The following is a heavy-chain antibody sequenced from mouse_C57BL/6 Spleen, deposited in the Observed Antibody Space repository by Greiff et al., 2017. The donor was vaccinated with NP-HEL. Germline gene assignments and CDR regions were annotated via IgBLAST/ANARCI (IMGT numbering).Heavy chain of an antibody. J-gene: IGHJ2*01. Sequence: QVQLQQPGAELVMPGASVKLSCKASGYTFTSYWMHWVKQRPGQGLEWIGEIDPPDSYTNYNQKFKGKSTLTVDKSSSTAYMQLSSLTSEDSAVYYCARSTRSNYLDYWGQGTTLTVSS. CDR1: GYTFTSYW. V-gene: IGHV1-69*01. CDR3: ARSTRSNYLDY. CDR2: IDPPDSYT.